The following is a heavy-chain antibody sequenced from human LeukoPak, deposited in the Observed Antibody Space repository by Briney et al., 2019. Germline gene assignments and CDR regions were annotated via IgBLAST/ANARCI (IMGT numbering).Heavy chain of an antibody. D-gene: IGHD3-16*01. Sequence: SETLSLTCTVSGGSMTDYYWSWIRQPPGRELEWIGYIYYSGTTYYNPSLKSRVTMSVGTSKKQFSLKLSSVTAADTAVYFCARNYDRMDYWGQGTLVTVSS. CDR3: ARNYDRMDY. J-gene: IGHJ4*02. V-gene: IGHV4-59*01. CDR2: IYYSGTT. CDR1: GGSMTDYY.